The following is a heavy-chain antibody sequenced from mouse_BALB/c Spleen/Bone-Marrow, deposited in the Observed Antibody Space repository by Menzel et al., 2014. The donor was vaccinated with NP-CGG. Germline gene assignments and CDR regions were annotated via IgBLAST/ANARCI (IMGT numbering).Heavy chain of an antibody. CDR1: GYAFSSSW. V-gene: IGHV1-82*01. CDR3: ARMGRYRHGDY. Sequence: VQLQESGPELVKPGASVKISCKASGYAFSSSWMNWVKQRPGQGLEWIGMIYPGDGDTYYKGKFKGKATLTADISSSTAYMQLSSLTSEDSAVYFCARMGRYRHGDYWGQGTTLTVSS. J-gene: IGHJ2*01. CDR2: IYPGDGDT.